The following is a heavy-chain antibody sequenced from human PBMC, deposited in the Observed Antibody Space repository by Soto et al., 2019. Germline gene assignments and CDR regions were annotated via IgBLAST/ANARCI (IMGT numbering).Heavy chain of an antibody. CDR2: IHHRGST. CDR3: VRENGHMGISVAALDY. Sequence: QVQLQESGPGLVKPSGTLSLTCAVSGDSITNNNWWTWVRQPPGKGLEWVGEIHHRGSTNYAPSLRGRVAISLGQSTNQFSLMLTSVTAADTAVYYCVRENGHMGISVAALDYWGQGILVSVSS. J-gene: IGHJ4*02. CDR1: GDSITNNNW. V-gene: IGHV4-4*02. D-gene: IGHD6-19*01.